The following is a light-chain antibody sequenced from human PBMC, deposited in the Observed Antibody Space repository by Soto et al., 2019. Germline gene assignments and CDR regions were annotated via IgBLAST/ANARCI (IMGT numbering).Light chain of an antibody. CDR1: SSNIGASY. J-gene: IGLJ1*01. CDR3: AAWDDSLRRYV. CDR2: SNN. V-gene: IGLV1-47*01. Sequence: QSALTQPPSASGTPGQRVTISCSXSSSNIGASYVYWYQHLPGTAPELVIHSNNTRPVGGPERFSCSKPGNSASLAISGLRSDDEADYYCAAWDDSLRRYVFGTGTKVTVL.